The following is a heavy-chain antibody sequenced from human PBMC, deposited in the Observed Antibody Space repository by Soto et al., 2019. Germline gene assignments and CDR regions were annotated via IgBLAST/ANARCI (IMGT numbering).Heavy chain of an antibody. V-gene: IGHV4-59*01. Sequence: SLTCTVSGGSLSGFYWTWIRQPPGKRPEWIGYMHSTGRTDYNPSFRSRVTMSLDTSENQFSLKVRSVTAADTAVYYCARGSGWDWHYDYWGQGTLVTVSS. D-gene: IGHD6-19*01. CDR2: MHSTGRT. CDR3: ARGSGWDWHYDY. J-gene: IGHJ4*02. CDR1: GGSLSGFY.